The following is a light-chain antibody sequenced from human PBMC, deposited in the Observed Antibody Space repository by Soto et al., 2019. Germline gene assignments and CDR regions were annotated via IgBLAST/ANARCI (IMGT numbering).Light chain of an antibody. V-gene: IGKV3-11*01. CDR2: DAS. CDR3: QQRSNWPGT. Sequence: ESVLTQSPATLSLSPGERATLSCRASQSVDYYLAWYQQKPGQAPRLLIYDASSRATGIPARISGSGSGTDFTLTITSLEPEDFAVYYCQQRSNWPGTFGQGTKVDIK. J-gene: IGKJ1*01. CDR1: QSVDYY.